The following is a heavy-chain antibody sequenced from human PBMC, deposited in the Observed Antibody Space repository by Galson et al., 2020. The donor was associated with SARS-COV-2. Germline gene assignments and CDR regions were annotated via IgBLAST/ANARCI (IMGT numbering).Heavy chain of an antibody. CDR1: GFTFSGSA. J-gene: IGHJ4*02. D-gene: IGHD1-26*01. CDR2: IRSKANSYAT. CDR3: TRLEYSGSYNDY. V-gene: IGHV3-73*01. Sequence: GESLKISCAASGFTFSGSAMHWVRQASGKGLEWVGRIRSKANSYATAYAASVKGRFTISRDDSKNTAYLQMNSLKTEDTAVYYCTRLEYSGSYNDYWGQGTLVTVSS.